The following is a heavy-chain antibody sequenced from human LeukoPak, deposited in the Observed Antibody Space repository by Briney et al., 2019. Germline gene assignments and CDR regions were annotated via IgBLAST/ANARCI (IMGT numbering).Heavy chain of an antibody. CDR1: GFTFSSYW. CDR3: ARDQIYDSSGLDFNCDY. J-gene: IGHJ4*02. V-gene: IGHV3-7*01. CDR2: IKQDGSEK. Sequence: GGSLRLSCAASGFTFSSYWMSWVRQAPGKGLEWVANIKQDGSEKYYVDSVKGRFTISRDNAKNSLYLQMNSLRAEDTAVYYCARDQIYDSSGLDFNCDYWGQGTLVSVSS. D-gene: IGHD3-22*01.